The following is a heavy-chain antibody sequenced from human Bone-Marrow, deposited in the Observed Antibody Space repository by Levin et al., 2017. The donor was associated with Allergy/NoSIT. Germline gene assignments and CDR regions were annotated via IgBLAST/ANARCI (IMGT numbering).Heavy chain of an antibody. CDR1: GFIFDDYT. D-gene: IGHD6-19*01. V-gene: IGHV3-43*01. CDR2: ISRDGTT. Sequence: PGGSLRLSCAASGFIFDDYTMHWVRQVPGKGLEWVSLISRDGTTHYADSVRGRFTISRDNSKNSLYLQMNSLTTEDTALYYCVQGTSGWRPGDYWGQGTLVSVSS. J-gene: IGHJ4*02. CDR3: VQGTSGWRPGDY.